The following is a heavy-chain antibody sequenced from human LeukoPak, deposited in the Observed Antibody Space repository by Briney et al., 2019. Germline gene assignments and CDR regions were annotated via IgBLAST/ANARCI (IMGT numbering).Heavy chain of an antibody. CDR1: GGSFSGYY. Sequence: SETLSLTCAVYGGSFSGYYWSWIRQPPGKGLEWIGSIYYSGSTYYNPSLKSRVTISVDTSKNQFSLKLSSVTAADTAVYYCARLRGEVTIFGVVISSSWFDPWGQGTLVTVSS. V-gene: IGHV4-34*01. D-gene: IGHD3-3*01. CDR2: IYYSGST. J-gene: IGHJ5*02. CDR3: ARLRGEVTIFGVVISSSWFDP.